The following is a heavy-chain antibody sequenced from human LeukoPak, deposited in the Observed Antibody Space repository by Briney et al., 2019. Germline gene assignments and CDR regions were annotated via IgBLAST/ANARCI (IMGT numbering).Heavy chain of an antibody. V-gene: IGHV3-9*01. D-gene: IGHD3-3*01. CDR1: GFTFDDYA. CDR3: ARGYDFWSGYSLNNDY. J-gene: IGHJ4*02. CDR2: ISWNSGSI. Sequence: GGSLRLSCAASGFTFDDYAMHWVRQAPGKGLEWVSGISWNSGSIGYADSVKGRFTISRDNAKNSLYLQMNSLRAEDTALYYCARGYDFWSGYSLNNDYWGQGTLVTVSS.